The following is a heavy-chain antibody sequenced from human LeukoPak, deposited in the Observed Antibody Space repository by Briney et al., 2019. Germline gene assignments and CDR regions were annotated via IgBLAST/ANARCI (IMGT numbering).Heavy chain of an antibody. D-gene: IGHD2-2*01. J-gene: IGHJ4*02. CDR3: AKAVGYCSSTSCPMFFDY. V-gene: IGHV3-30*02. Sequence: GGSLRLSCAASGFTFSSYGMHWVRQAPGKGLEWVAFNRYNGINKYYADSVKGRFTISRDNSKNTLYLQMNSLRAEDTAVYYCAKAVGYCSSTSCPMFFDYWGQGTLVTVSS. CDR1: GFTFSSYG. CDR2: NRYNGINK.